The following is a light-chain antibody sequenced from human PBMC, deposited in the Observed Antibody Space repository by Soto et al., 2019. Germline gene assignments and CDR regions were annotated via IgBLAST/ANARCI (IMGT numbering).Light chain of an antibody. V-gene: IGLV2-14*03. CDR1: SSDVGGYNY. CDR3: SSYRRGSTYV. Sequence: QSALTQPASVSWSPGQSITVSCTGTSSDVGGYNYVSWYQQHPGKAPRLMIYDVTNRPSGVSDRFSGSKSGNTASLTISGLQAEDEADYYCSSYRRGSTYVFGTGTKVTV. J-gene: IGLJ1*01. CDR2: DVT.